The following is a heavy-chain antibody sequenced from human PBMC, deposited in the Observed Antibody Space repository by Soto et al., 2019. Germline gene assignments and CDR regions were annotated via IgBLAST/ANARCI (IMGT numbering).Heavy chain of an antibody. D-gene: IGHD3-16*02. J-gene: IGHJ6*02. CDR3: AKDLPYDYVWGSYRPIFYYYGMDV. CDR1: GFTFSTYA. CDR2: ISGSEGST. V-gene: IGHV3-23*01. Sequence: EVQLLESGGGLVQPGGSLRLSCAASGFTFSTYAMNWVRQAPGKGLEWVSVISGSEGSTYYADSVKGRFIISRDNSKNTLYLQMKSLRAEDTAVYYCAKDLPYDYVWGSYRPIFYYYGMDVWGQGTTVTVSS.